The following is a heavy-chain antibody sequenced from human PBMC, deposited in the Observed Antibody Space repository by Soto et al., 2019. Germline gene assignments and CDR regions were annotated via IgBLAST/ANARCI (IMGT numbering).Heavy chain of an antibody. Sequence: ASVKVSCKASGYTFTSYGISWVRQAPGQGLEWMGWISAYNGNTNYAQKLQGRVTMTTDTSTSTAYMELRSLRSDDTAVYYCARMTRTVVSLCGEYRYVHWGQGTLVTVPS. CDR2: ISAYNGNT. CDR3: ARMTRTVVSLCGEYRYVH. V-gene: IGHV1-18*01. CDR1: GYTFTSYG. J-gene: IGHJ4*02. D-gene: IGHD4-17*01.